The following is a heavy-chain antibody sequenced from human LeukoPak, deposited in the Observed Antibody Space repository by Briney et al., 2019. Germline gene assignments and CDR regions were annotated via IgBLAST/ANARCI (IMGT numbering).Heavy chain of an antibody. D-gene: IGHD2-2*01. CDR3: AKAKVGAYCSSTSCPFDY. V-gene: IGHV3-23*01. CDR2: ISGSGGST. CDR1: GFTFSSYA. Sequence: GGSLRLSCAASGFTFSSYAMSWVRQAPGKGLEWVSAISGSGGSTYYADSVKGRFTISRDNSKNTLYLQMNSLRAEDTAVYYCAKAKVGAYCSSTSCPFDYWGQGTLVTVSS. J-gene: IGHJ4*02.